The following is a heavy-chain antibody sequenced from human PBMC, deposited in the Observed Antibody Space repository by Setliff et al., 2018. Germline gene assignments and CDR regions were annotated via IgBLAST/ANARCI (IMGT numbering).Heavy chain of an antibody. CDR2: INVGGTNT. Sequence: GGSLRLSCAASGSTFSSFAMSWVRQAPGKRLEWVSIINVGGTNTYYRDSVKGRFSISRDNAKDSLYLQMNSLRAEDTALFYCARAVTIFGVVTPIYFYYMDVWGKGTTVTVSS. CDR3: ARAVTIFGVVTPIYFYYMDV. CDR1: GSTFSSFA. V-gene: IGHV3-23*01. D-gene: IGHD3-3*01. J-gene: IGHJ6*03.